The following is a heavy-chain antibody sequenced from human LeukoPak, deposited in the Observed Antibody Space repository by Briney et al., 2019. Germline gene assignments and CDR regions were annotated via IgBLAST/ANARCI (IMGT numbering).Heavy chain of an antibody. Sequence: SETLSLTCTVSGGTISSYYWSWIRQPPGKGLEWIGYINYSGSTNYNPSLKSRVTISVDTSKNQFSLKLSSVTAADTAVYYCARDGPWASGSYFDYWGQGTLVTVSS. V-gene: IGHV4-59*01. CDR1: GGTISSYY. D-gene: IGHD1-26*01. CDR3: ARDGPWASGSYFDY. CDR2: INYSGST. J-gene: IGHJ4*02.